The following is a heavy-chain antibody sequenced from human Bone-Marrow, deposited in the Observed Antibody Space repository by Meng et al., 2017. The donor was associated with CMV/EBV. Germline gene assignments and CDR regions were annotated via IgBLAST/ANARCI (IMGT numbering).Heavy chain of an antibody. V-gene: IGHV3-20*01. J-gene: IGHJ3*02. Sequence: GGSLRLSCAASGFTFDDYGMSWVCQAPGKGLEWVFGINWNGGSTGYADSVKGRFTISRDNAKNSLYLQMNSLRAEDPALYHCARDIRSFDIWGQGTMVTVSS. CDR1: GFTFDDYG. CDR2: INWNGGST. CDR3: ARDIRSFDI.